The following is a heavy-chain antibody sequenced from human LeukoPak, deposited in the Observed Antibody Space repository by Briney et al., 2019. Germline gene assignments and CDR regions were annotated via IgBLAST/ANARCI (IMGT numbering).Heavy chain of an antibody. D-gene: IGHD5-12*01. J-gene: IGHJ4*02. CDR2: SYYSGGT. V-gene: IGHV4-39*01. Sequence: PSETLSLTCTVSGGSISSSSYYWGWIRQPPGKGLGWIGSSYYSGGTNFNPSLKSRVTIPVDISKNQFSLKLSSVTAADTAVYYCARHAESGYDRFDHWGQGTLVTVSS. CDR3: ARHAESGYDRFDH. CDR1: GGSISSSSYY.